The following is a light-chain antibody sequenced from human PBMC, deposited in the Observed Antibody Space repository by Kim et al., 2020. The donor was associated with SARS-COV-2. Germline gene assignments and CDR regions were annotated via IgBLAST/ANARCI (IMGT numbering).Light chain of an antibody. V-gene: IGKV3-11*01. CDR3: QQRSNWPYT. CDR1: QSVSSY. J-gene: IGKJ2*01. CDR2: DAS. Sequence: EIVLTQSPATLSLSPGERATLSCRASQSVSSYLAWYQQKPGQAPRLLIYDASNRATGIPPRFSGSGSGTDFPLAISGLQPEDFALYYCQQRSNWPYTFGQGTKLEI.